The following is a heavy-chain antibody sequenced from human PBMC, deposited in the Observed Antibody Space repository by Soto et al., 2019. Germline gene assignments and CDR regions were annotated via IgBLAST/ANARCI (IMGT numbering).Heavy chain of an antibody. CDR1: GGSFSGYY. D-gene: IGHD2-2*02. V-gene: IGHV4-34*01. CDR3: ARGSLRYCSSTSCYNY. J-gene: IGHJ4*02. Sequence: QVQLQQWGAGLLKPSETLSLTCAVYGGSFSGYYWSWIRQPPGKGLEWIGEINHSGSTNYNPSLTSRVTISVDTSKNQFSLKLSSVTAADTAVYYCARGSLRYCSSTSCYNYWGQGTLVTVSS. CDR2: INHSGST.